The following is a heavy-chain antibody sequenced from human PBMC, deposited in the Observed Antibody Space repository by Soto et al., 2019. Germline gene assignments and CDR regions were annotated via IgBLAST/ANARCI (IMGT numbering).Heavy chain of an antibody. V-gene: IGHV4-59*01. Sequence: SETLSLTCTVSGGSISSYYWSWIRQPPGKGLEWIGYIYYSGSTNYNPSLKSRVTISVDTSKNQFSLKLSSVTAADTAVYYCARDSSQYTHYYYYGMDVWGQVTTVTVSS. D-gene: IGHD2-2*02. CDR1: GGSISSYY. CDR2: IYYSGST. J-gene: IGHJ6*02. CDR3: ARDSSQYTHYYYYGMDV.